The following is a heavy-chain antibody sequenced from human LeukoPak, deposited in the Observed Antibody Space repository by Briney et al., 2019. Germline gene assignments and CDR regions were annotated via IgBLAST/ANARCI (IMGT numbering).Heavy chain of an antibody. D-gene: IGHD4-17*01. J-gene: IGHJ6*03. V-gene: IGHV7-4-1*02. CDR1: GYTFTSYA. CDR2: INTNTGNP. CDR3: ARAPTTVDYYYYYMDV. Sequence: GASVKVSCKASGYTFTSYAMNWVRQAPGQGLEWMGWINTNTGNPTYAQGFTGRFVFSLDTSVSTAYLQISSLKAEDTAVYYCARAPTTVDYYYYYMDVWGKGTTVTVSS.